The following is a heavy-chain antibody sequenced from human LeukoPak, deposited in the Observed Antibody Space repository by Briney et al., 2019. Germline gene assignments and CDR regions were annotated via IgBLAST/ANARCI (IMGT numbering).Heavy chain of an antibody. CDR3: AISVDRAPYFDY. CDR2: INYSGST. Sequence: PSETLSLTCSVSGGSITSTNYYWGWIRQPPGKGLEWIGSINYSGSTYYKPSLKSRVTMSVDTSRNQFSLKVNSLTAADTAVYYCAISVDRAPYFDYWGQGALLTVSS. J-gene: IGHJ4*02. D-gene: IGHD3-22*01. V-gene: IGHV4-39*01. CDR1: GGSITSTNYY.